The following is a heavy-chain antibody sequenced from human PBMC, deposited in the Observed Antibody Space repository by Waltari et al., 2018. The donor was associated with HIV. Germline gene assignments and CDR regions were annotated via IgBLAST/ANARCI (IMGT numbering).Heavy chain of an antibody. CDR1: GYTFSAYT. V-gene: IGHV1-18*01. CDR2: ISGYNSNT. J-gene: IGHJ6*02. Sequence: VQLVQSGAEMRKPGASVKVSCRASGYTFSAYTISWVRQAPGQGLEWMGWISGYNSNTNYAQKFQGRVNMTTDTSTSTAHMELRSLRSDDTAVYYCARGVSIVRGVMIRGHMDVWGQGTTVTVSS. D-gene: IGHD3-10*01. CDR3: ARGVSIVRGVMIRGHMDV.